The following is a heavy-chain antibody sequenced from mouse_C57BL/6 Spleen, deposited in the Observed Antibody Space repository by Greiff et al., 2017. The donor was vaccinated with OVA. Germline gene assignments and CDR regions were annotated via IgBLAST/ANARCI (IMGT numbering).Heavy chain of an antibody. CDR1: GYAFSSSW. Sequence: VQLQESGPELVKPGASVKISCKASGYAFSSSWMNWVKQRPGKGLEWIGRIYPGDGDTNYNGKFKGKATLTADKSSSTAYMQLSSLTSEDSAVYFCAREGGLAYWGQGTLVTVSA. J-gene: IGHJ3*01. CDR2: IYPGDGDT. V-gene: IGHV1-82*01. CDR3: AREGGLAY.